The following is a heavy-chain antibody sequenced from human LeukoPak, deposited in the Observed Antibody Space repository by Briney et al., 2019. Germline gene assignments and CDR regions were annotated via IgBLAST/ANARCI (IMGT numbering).Heavy chain of an antibody. CDR3: AKDWRGMVRGVIPVLPLDY. D-gene: IGHD3-10*01. J-gene: IGHJ4*02. Sequence: GGSLRLSCAASGFTFSSYGMHWVRQAPGKGLEWVAVISYDGSNKYYADSVKGRFTISRDNSKNTLYLQMNSLRAEDTAVYYCAKDWRGMVRGVIPVLPLDYWGQGTLVTVSS. CDR2: ISYDGSNK. V-gene: IGHV3-30*18. CDR1: GFTFSSYG.